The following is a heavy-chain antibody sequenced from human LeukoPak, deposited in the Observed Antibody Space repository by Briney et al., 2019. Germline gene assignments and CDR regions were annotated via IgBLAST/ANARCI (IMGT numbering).Heavy chain of an antibody. CDR2: ITWNSGVI. CDR3: AKGDYSSWPYSHFDL. CDR1: GFTFYEFA. Sequence: GGSLRLSCAASGFTFYEFAMHWVRQVPGKGLEWVSAITWNSGVINYADSAKGRFTIYRDNAKTSLYLHMNSLRVEDMALYYCAKGDYSSWPYSHFDLWGRGTLVTVSS. V-gene: IGHV3-9*03. J-gene: IGHJ2*01. D-gene: IGHD6-6*01.